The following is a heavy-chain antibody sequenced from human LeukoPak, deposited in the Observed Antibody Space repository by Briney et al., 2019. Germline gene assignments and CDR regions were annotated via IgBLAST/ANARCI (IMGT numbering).Heavy chain of an antibody. CDR3: ATDLTSGYYPKL. Sequence: ASVKVSCKVSGYTLTELSMHWVRQAPGKGLEWMGGFDPEDGETTYAQKFQGRVTMTEDTSTDTAYMELSSLRSEDTAVYYCATDLTSGYYPKLWGQGTLVTVSS. J-gene: IGHJ4*02. V-gene: IGHV1-24*01. CDR1: GYTLTELS. CDR2: FDPEDGET. D-gene: IGHD3-22*01.